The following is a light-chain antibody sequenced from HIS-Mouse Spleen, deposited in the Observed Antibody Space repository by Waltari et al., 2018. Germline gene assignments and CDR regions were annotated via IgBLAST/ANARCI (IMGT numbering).Light chain of an antibody. V-gene: IGLV2-23*01. J-gene: IGLJ2*01. Sequence: QSALTQPASVSGSPGPSITLPCTGTSRDVGSYNLVAWYQQHPGKAPKLMIYEGSKRPSGVSNRFSGSKSGNTASLTISGLQAEDEADYYCCSYAGSSTVVFGGGTKLTVL. CDR1: SRDVGSYNL. CDR3: CSYAGSSTVV. CDR2: EGS.